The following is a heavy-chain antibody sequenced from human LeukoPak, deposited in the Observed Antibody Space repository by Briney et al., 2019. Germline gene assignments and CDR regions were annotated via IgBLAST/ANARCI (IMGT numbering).Heavy chain of an antibody. Sequence: PSETLSLTCTVSGDSISSGDYYWSWIRQPAGKGLEWIGRISSSGSTNYNPSLKSRVTISVDTSKNQFSLKLSSVTAADTAVYYCARGAWWIQLWFPHNWFDPWGQGTLVTVSS. D-gene: IGHD5-18*01. J-gene: IGHJ5*02. CDR2: ISSSGST. CDR3: ARGAWWIQLWFPHNWFDP. CDR1: GDSISSGDYY. V-gene: IGHV4-61*02.